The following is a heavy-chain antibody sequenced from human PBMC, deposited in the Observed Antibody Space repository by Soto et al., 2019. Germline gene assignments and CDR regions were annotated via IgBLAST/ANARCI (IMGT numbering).Heavy chain of an antibody. CDR2: IYYSGST. V-gene: IGHV4-59*01. D-gene: IGHD1-1*01. CDR1: GGSISSYY. CDR3: ASRMTTGGSYYFDY. J-gene: IGHJ4*02. Sequence: SETLSLTCTVSGGSISSYYWSWIRQPPGKGLEWIGYIYYSGSTNYNPALKSRVTISVDTSKNQFSLKLSSVTAADTAVYYCASRMTTGGSYYFDYWGQGTLVTVSS.